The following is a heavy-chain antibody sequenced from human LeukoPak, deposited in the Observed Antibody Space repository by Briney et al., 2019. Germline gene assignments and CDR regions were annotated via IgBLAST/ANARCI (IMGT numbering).Heavy chain of an antibody. CDR1: GGTFSSYA. D-gene: IGHD3-10*01. CDR3: ARDPMVRGGLGGY. V-gene: IGHV1-69*05. J-gene: IGHJ4*02. Sequence: GSSVKVSCKASGGTFSSYAISWVRQAPGQGLEWIGGIIPIFGTANYAQKFQGRVTITTDESTSTAYMELSSLRSEDTAVYYCARDPMVRGGLGGYWGQGTLVTVSS. CDR2: IIPIFGTA.